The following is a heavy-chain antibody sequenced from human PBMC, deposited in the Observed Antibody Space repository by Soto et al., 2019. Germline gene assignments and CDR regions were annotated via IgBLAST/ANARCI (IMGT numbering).Heavy chain of an antibody. J-gene: IGHJ3*02. V-gene: IGHV3-21*01. D-gene: IGHD6-25*01. CDR2: ISSSSSYI. Sequence: GGSLRLSCAASGFTFSSYSMNWVRQAPGKGLEWVSSISSSSSYIYYADSVKGRFTISRDNAKNSLYLQMNSLRAEDTAVYYCARDLGIVAARDAFDIWGQGTMVTVSS. CDR1: GFTFSSYS. CDR3: ARDLGIVAARDAFDI.